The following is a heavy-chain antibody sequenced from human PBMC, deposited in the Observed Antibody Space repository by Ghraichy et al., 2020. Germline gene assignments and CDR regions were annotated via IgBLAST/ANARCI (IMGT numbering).Heavy chain of an antibody. J-gene: IGHJ4*02. CDR1: GDSIGGYH. CDR3: ARGGYGDLFDY. V-gene: IGHV4-59*01. Sequence: SETLSLTCTVSGDSIGGYHWSWIRQPPGKGLEWIGHVYFSGSTNYNPSLQSRVNMSVDTSKNQFSLKLSSVTAADTAVYYCARGGYGDLFDYWGQGTLVTVSS. D-gene: IGHD4-17*01. CDR2: VYFSGST.